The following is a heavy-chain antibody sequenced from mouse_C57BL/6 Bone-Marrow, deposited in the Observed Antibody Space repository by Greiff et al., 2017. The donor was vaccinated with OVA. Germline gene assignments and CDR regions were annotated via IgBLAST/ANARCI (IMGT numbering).Heavy chain of an antibody. CDR1: GFTFSSYA. CDR2: ISDGGSYT. CDR3: ARLTRAMDY. Sequence: EVKVEESGGGLVKPGGSLKLSCAASGFTFSSYAMSWVRQTPEKRLEWVATISDGGSYTYYPDNVKGRFTISRDNAKNNLYLQMSHLKSEDTAMYYCARLTRAMDYWGQGTSVTVSS. J-gene: IGHJ4*01. V-gene: IGHV5-4*03. D-gene: IGHD1-3*01.